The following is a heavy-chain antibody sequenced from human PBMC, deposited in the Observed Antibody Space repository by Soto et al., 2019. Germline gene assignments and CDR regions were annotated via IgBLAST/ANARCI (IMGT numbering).Heavy chain of an antibody. J-gene: IGHJ3*01. CDR1: GGTFDSYS. CDR3: ATGAVGGRQQLVRDAFDF. Sequence: QVQLVQSGAEVKKPGSSLRVSCRASGGTFDSYSISWVRQAPGQGLEWLGKVAPIFDFSRYAPKVQGRVTITADKSTSIAYMDLSGLTSEDTAVYYCATGAVGGRQQLVRDAFDFWGQGTKVTVSS. V-gene: IGHV1-69*02. D-gene: IGHD6-13*01. CDR2: VAPIFDFS.